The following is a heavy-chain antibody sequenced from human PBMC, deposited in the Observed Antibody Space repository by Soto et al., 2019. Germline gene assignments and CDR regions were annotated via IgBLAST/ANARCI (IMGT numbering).Heavy chain of an antibody. D-gene: IGHD3-3*01. V-gene: IGHV3-15*07. CDR2: IKSKTDGGTT. J-gene: IGHJ6*02. CDR3: TTDSLRRTYYDFWSGYYLAYYYYGMDV. Sequence: GGSLRLSCAASGFTFSNAWMNWVRQAPGKGLEWIGRIKSKTDGGTTDYAAPVKGRFTISRDDSKHTLYLQMNSLKTEDTAVYYCTTDSLRRTYYDFWSGYYLAYYYYGMDVWGQGTTVTVSS. CDR1: GFTFSNAW.